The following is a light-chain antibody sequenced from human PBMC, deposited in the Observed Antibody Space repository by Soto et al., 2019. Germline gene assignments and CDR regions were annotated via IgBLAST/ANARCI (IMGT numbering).Light chain of an antibody. V-gene: IGLV2-8*01. CDR3: SSYAGSLVV. J-gene: IGLJ2*01. Sequence: QSVLTQPPSASGSPGQSVTISCTGTNSDIGDYNYVSWYRQYPDKAPKLLVYQVTKRPSGVPDRFSGSKSGNTAALTVSGLQAEDEAVYYCSSYAGSLVVFGGGTKLTVL. CDR1: NSDIGDYNY. CDR2: QVT.